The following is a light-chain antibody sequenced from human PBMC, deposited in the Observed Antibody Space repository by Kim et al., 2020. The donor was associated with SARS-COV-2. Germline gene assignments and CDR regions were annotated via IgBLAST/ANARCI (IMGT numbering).Light chain of an antibody. CDR1: QSVPKAS. J-gene: IGKJ5*01. Sequence: PGDTAHLSTGAIQSVPKASLAWYRKKPGLAPRLLMYEGSSVAIGIPNRFRGSRSGTDLTLTISGLEPDDSAVYYCQHYGTSPPIIFGQGTRLEIK. CDR2: EGS. CDR3: QHYGTSPPII. V-gene: IGKV3D-20*01.